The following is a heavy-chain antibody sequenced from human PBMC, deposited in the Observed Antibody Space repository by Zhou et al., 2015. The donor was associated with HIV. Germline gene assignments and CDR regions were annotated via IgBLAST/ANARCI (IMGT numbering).Heavy chain of an antibody. CDR3: ARVDFDY. Sequence: QVQLLQSGAEVKKPGSSVKVSCRVSGGGIFNSYTYSWVRQAPGQRLEWMGWINAGNGNTKYSQKFQGRVTITRDTSASTAYMELSSLRSEDTAVYYCARVDFDYWGQGTLVTVSS. CDR2: INAGNGNT. V-gene: IGHV1-3*01. CDR1: GGGIFNSYT. J-gene: IGHJ4*02.